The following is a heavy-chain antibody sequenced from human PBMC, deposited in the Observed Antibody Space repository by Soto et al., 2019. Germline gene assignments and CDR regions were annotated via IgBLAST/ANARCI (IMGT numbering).Heavy chain of an antibody. D-gene: IGHD6-13*01. J-gene: IGHJ4*02. CDR1: GLSFSGYY. V-gene: IGHV4-34*01. Sequence: SETLSLTCAVYGLSFSGYYWSWIRQPPGKGLEWIGEINHSGSTNYNPSLKSRVTISVDTSKNQFSLKLSSVTAADTAVYYCARAQQLAPFDYWGQGTLVTVSS. CDR3: ARAQQLAPFDY. CDR2: INHSGST.